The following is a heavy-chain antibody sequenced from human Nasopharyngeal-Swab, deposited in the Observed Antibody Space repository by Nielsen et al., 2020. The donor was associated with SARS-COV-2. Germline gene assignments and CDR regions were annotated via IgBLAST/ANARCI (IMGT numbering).Heavy chain of an antibody. J-gene: IGHJ6*02. D-gene: IGHD4/OR15-4a*01. Sequence: GESLKISCAASGFTFSSSAMSWVRQAPGKGLEWVSAISGSGGSTYYADSVKGRFTISRDNSKNTLYLQMNSLRAEDTAVYYCAKDGGLTTFPYYYYYGMDVWGQGTTVTVSS. CDR2: ISGSGGST. CDR1: GFTFSSSA. V-gene: IGHV3-23*01. CDR3: AKDGGLTTFPYYYYYGMDV.